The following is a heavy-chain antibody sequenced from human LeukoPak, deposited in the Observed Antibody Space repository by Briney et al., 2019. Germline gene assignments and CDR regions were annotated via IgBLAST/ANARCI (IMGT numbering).Heavy chain of an antibody. CDR3: ARDLTPDCSNGVCFDAFDI. Sequence: SGGSLRLSCAASGFTFSSYWMTWVRQAPGKGLEWVANIKRDGSVEHYMDSVKGRFTISRDNAKNSLYLQVDNLRAEDTAVYYCARDLTPDCSNGVCFDAFDIWGQGTVVTVSS. CDR1: GFTFSSYW. D-gene: IGHD2-8*01. V-gene: IGHV3-7*03. J-gene: IGHJ3*02. CDR2: IKRDGSVE.